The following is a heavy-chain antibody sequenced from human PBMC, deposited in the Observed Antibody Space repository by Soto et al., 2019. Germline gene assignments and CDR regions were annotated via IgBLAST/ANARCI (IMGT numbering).Heavy chain of an antibody. Sequence: GGSLRLSCAASGFIFNTYTMNWVRQAPGKGLEWVSSISSSGDYIYYAHPVKGRFTISRDNAKFSLDLQMNSLRAEDTAVYYCARVGGTQREGGMDAWGQGTTVTVSS. V-gene: IGHV3-21*01. CDR3: ARVGGTQREGGMDA. CDR1: GFIFNTYT. J-gene: IGHJ6*02. D-gene: IGHD2-15*01. CDR2: ISSSGDYI.